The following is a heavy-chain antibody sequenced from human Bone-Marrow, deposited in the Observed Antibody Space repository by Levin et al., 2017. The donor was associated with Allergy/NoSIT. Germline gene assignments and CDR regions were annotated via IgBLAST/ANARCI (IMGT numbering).Heavy chain of an antibody. CDR3: ARVRRGDGSGSYLLRH. J-gene: IGHJ4*02. V-gene: IGHV1-8*01. CDR1: GYTFTSYD. CDR2: MNPNSGNT. D-gene: IGHD3-10*01. Sequence: GESLKISCKASGYTFTSYDINWVRQATGQGLEWMGWMNPNSGNTGYAQKFQGRVTMTRNTSISTAYMELSSLRSEDTAVYYCARVRRGDGSGSYLLRHWGQGTLVTVSS.